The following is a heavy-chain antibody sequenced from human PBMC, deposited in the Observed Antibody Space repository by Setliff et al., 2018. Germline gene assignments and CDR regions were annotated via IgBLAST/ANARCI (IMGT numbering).Heavy chain of an antibody. CDR1: GATFSSYG. Sequence: GASVKVSCKASGATFSSYGISWVRQAPGQGREWMGGTIPMFGTTEYAQKFQGRVTMTRDTSTSTVYMELSSLRTEDTAVYYCARGYYDSYARYYVVGDYWGQGTPVTVSS. D-gene: IGHD3-22*01. CDR3: ARGYYDSYARYYVVGDY. CDR2: TIPMFGTT. J-gene: IGHJ4*02. V-gene: IGHV1-69*05.